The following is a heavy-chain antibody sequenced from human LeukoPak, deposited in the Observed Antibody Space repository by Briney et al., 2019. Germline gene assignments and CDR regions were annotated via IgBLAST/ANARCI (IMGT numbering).Heavy chain of an antibody. D-gene: IGHD3-22*01. CDR1: GGSFSGYY. J-gene: IGHJ4*02. V-gene: IGHV4-34*01. CDR2: INHSGSI. Sequence: SETLSLTCAVYGGSFSGYYWNWIRQPPGKGLEWIGEINHSGSINYNPSLKSRVTISVDTSKNQFSLKLSSVTAADTAVYYCARGEDSSGYSTPFDYWGQGTLVTVSP. CDR3: ARGEDSSGYSTPFDY.